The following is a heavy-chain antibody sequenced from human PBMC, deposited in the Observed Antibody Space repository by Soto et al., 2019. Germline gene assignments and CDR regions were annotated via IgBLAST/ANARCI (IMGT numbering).Heavy chain of an antibody. D-gene: IGHD6-13*01. J-gene: IGHJ5*02. CDR2: INPNSGGT. Sequence: QVQLVQSGAEVKKPGASVKVSCKASGYTFTGYYMHWVRQAPGQGLEWMGWINPNSGGTNYAQKFQGWVTMTRDTSISTAYMERSRLRSDDTAVYYCARDRSARIAAAGTFFWFDPWGQGTLVTVSS. CDR3: ARDRSARIAAAGTFFWFDP. CDR1: GYTFTGYY. V-gene: IGHV1-2*04.